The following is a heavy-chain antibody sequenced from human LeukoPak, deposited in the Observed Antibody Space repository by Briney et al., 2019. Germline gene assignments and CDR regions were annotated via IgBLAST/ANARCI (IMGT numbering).Heavy chain of an antibody. V-gene: IGHV4-31*03. D-gene: IGHD3-22*01. CDR1: GGSISGGGYY. Sequence: SETLSLTCTVSGGSISGGGYYWSWIRQHPGKGLEWIGYIYYNRSTYYNPSLKSRVTISVDTSKNQFSLKLSSVTAADTAVYYCARDNYDSSGYSFDYWGQGTLVTVSS. CDR3: ARDNYDSSGYSFDY. J-gene: IGHJ4*02. CDR2: IYYNRST.